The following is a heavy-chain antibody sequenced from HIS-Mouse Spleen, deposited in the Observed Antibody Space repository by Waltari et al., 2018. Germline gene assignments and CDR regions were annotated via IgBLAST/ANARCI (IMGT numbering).Heavy chain of an antibody. CDR2: INPNSGGT. V-gene: IGHV1-2*02. CDR3: ARDYYGSGSYYYYYGMDV. Sequence: QVQLVQSGAEVKKPGASVKVPCKASGYTFTGYDMQWVRQAPGQGLEWMGWINPNSGGTNYAQKFQGRVTMTRDTSISTAYMELSRLRSDDTAVYYCARDYYGSGSYYYYYGMDVWGQGTTVTVSS. J-gene: IGHJ6*02. D-gene: IGHD3-10*01. CDR1: GYTFTGYD.